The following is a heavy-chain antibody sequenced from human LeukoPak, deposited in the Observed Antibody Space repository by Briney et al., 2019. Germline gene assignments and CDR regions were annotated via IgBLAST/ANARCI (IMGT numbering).Heavy chain of an antibody. D-gene: IGHD6-19*01. CDR1: GFTFGDYA. V-gene: IGHV3-49*03. J-gene: IGHJ4*02. Sequence: GGSLRLSCTASGFTFGDYAMSWFRQAPGKGLEWVGFIRSKAYGGTTEYAASVKGRFTISRDDSKSIAYLQMNSLKTEDTAVYYCTRLRSPGIAVAGTWGYYFDYWGQGTLVTVSS. CDR2: IRSKAYGGTT. CDR3: TRLRSPGIAVAGTWGYYFDY.